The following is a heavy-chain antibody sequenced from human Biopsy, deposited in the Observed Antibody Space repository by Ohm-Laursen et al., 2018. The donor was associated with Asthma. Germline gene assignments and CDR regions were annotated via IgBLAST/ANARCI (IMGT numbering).Heavy chain of an antibody. Sequence: SVKVSCNAHGDILSSFGIKWVRQAPGQGLEWMGWISAYNGNTNYAQKLQGRVTMTTDTSTSTAYMELRSLRSDDTAVYYCARDGPVGAPSDYWGQGTLVTVSS. CDR2: ISAYNGNT. V-gene: IGHV1-18*01. J-gene: IGHJ4*02. CDR3: ARDGPVGAPSDY. CDR1: GDILSSFG. D-gene: IGHD1-26*01.